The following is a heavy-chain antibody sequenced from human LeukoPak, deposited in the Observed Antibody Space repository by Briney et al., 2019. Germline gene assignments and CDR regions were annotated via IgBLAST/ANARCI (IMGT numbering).Heavy chain of an antibody. J-gene: IGHJ4*02. CDR2: IYTSGST. CDR3: ARRRDYYDSSGYYDY. D-gene: IGHD3-22*01. Sequence: SETLSLTCTVSGGSISSYYWSWIRQPPGKGLEWIGYIYTSGSTNYNPSLKSRVTISVDTSKNQFSLKLCSVTAADTAVYYCARRRDYYDSSGYYDYWGQGTLVTVSS. CDR1: GGSISSYY. V-gene: IGHV4-4*09.